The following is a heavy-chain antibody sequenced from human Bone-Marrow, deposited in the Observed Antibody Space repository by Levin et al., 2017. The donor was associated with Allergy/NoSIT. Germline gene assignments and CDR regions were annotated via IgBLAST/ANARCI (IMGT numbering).Heavy chain of an antibody. V-gene: IGHV4-4*02. CDR2: IFHTGSI. Sequence: SQTLSLTCDVSGEPISRRYWWHWVRQSPGKGLEWIGEIFHTGSISSNPSLKSRVVISLDKSKNQFSLTLTSLTPGDTAMYYCASARIEGASDAFDIWGQGTLVTVSS. J-gene: IGHJ3*02. D-gene: IGHD1-26*01. CDR1: GEPISRRYW. CDR3: ASARIEGASDAFDI.